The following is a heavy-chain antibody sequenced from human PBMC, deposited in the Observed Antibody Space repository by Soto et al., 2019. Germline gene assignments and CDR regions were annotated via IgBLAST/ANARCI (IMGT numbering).Heavy chain of an antibody. CDR2: IYYSGST. Sequence: SETLSLTCTVSGGSISSYYWSWIRQPPGKGLEWIGYIYYSGSTNYNPSLKSRVTISVDTSKNQFSLKLSSVTAADTAVYYCARDYGVDYWGQGTLVTVSS. CDR1: GGSISSYY. J-gene: IGHJ4*02. D-gene: IGHD4-17*01. V-gene: IGHV4-59*01. CDR3: ARDYGVDY.